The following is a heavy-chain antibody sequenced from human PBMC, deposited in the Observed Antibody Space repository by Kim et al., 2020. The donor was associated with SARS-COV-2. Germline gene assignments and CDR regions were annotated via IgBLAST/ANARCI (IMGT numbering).Heavy chain of an antibody. D-gene: IGHD3-10*02. CDR1: GYGFSNYW. CDR3: ARVPCTSSSCYVRLDY. Sequence: GESLKISCKGSGYGFSNYWIAWVRQMPGKGLEWMGIIYPGDSDSRYSPSFQGQVTMSVNKSTSTAYLQWSSLKASDTAMYYCARVPCTSSSCYVRLDYWGQGPLVTVSS. J-gene: IGHJ4*02. CDR2: IYPGDSDS. V-gene: IGHV5-51*01.